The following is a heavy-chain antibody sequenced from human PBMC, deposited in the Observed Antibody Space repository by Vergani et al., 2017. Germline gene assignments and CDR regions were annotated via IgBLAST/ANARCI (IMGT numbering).Heavy chain of an antibody. CDR2: IWYDGSNK. D-gene: IGHD3-22*01. J-gene: IGHJ4*02. Sequence: QVQLVESGGGVVQPGRSLRLSCAASGFTFSSYGMHWVRQAPGKGLECVAVIWYDGSNKYYADSVKGRFTISRDNSKNTLYLQMNSLRAEDTAVYYCARDLYYYDSSGFGDYWGQGTLVTVSS. CDR1: GFTFSSYG. CDR3: ARDLYYYDSSGFGDY. V-gene: IGHV3-33*01.